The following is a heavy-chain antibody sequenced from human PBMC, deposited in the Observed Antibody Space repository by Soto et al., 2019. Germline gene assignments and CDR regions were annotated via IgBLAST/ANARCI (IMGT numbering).Heavy chain of an antibody. CDR1: GFNFSSYA. CDR3: ARDAAGPSYYYYGMDV. CDR2: ISYDGSNK. Sequence: GGSLRLSCAASGFNFSSYAMHWVRQDPGKGLEWVAVISYDGSNKYYADSMKGRFTISRDNSKNTLYLQMNSLRAEDTAVYYCARDAAGPSYYYYGMDVWGQGTTVTVSS. D-gene: IGHD6-13*01. J-gene: IGHJ6*02. V-gene: IGHV3-30-3*01.